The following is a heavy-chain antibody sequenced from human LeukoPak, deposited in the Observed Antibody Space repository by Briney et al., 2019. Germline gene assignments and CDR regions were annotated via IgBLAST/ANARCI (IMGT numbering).Heavy chain of an antibody. V-gene: IGHV4-39*01. Sequence: PSETLSLTCTVSGGSISSSSYYWRWIRQPPGKRLEGIGSIYYSGSTYYNPSLKSRVTISVDTSKNQFSLKLSSVTAADTAVYYCARHGGSSSWSHYWYFDLWGRGTLVTVSS. CDR3: ARHGGSSSWSHYWYFDL. D-gene: IGHD6-13*01. CDR2: IYYSGST. J-gene: IGHJ2*01. CDR1: GGSISSSSYY.